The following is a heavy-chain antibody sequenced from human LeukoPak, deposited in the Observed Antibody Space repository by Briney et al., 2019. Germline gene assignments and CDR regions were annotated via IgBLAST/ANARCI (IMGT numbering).Heavy chain of an antibody. CDR2: IYYSGST. V-gene: IGHV4-31*03. CDR1: AGSISSVGYY. Sequence: SETLSLTCTVSAGSISSVGYYWRWLRQHPGKGLEWIGYIYYSGSTYYNPSLKSRVTISVDTSKNQFSLKLSSVTAADTAVYYCARAGASYGGNLDYWGQGTLVTVSS. D-gene: IGHD4-23*01. J-gene: IGHJ4*02. CDR3: ARAGASYGGNLDY.